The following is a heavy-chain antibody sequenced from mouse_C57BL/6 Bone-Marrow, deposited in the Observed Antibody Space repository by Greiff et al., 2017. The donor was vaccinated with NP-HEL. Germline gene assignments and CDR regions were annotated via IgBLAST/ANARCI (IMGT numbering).Heavy chain of an antibody. J-gene: IGHJ2*01. Sequence: QVQLQQSGPELVKPGASVKISCKASGYAFSSSWMNWVKQRPGKGLEWIGRIYPGDGDTNYNGKFKGKATLTADKSSSTAYMQLSSLTSEDSAVYFCARRIYYYGSSHDYWGQGTTLTVSS. CDR3: ARRIYYYGSSHDY. CDR2: IYPGDGDT. CDR1: GYAFSSSW. D-gene: IGHD1-1*01. V-gene: IGHV1-82*01.